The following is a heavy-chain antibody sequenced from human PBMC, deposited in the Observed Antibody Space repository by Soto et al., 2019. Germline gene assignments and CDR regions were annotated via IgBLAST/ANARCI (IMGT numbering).Heavy chain of an antibody. CDR2: IGTAGDT. J-gene: IGHJ6*03. V-gene: IGHV3-13*01. CDR3: ARARDENDYDHYYYYYYMDV. Sequence: PGGSLRLSCAASGFTFSSYDMHWVRQATGKGLEWVSAIGTAGDTYYPGSVKGRFTISRENAKNSLYLQMNSLRAGDTAVYYCARARDENDYDHYYYYYYMDVWGKGTTVTVSS. D-gene: IGHD4-17*01. CDR1: GFTFSSYD.